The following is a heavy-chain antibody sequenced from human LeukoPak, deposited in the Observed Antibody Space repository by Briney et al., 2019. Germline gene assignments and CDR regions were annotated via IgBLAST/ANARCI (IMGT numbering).Heavy chain of an antibody. CDR2: IYYSGST. Sequence: PSGTLSLTCTVSGGSISSSSYYWGWSRQPPGKGLEWVGSIYYSGSTYYNPSLKSRVTISVDTSTNQFSLKLSSVTGADTAVYYCASFSSRRRHTRSLRQFDYWGQGTLVTVSS. CDR3: ASFSSRRRHTRSLRQFDY. J-gene: IGHJ4*02. CDR1: GGSISSSSYY. D-gene: IGHD2-21*01. V-gene: IGHV4-39*01.